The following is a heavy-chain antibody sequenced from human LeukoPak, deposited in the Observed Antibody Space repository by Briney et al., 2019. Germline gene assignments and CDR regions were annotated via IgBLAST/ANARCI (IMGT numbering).Heavy chain of an antibody. D-gene: IGHD3-10*01. J-gene: IGHJ4*02. CDR2: ISGGGDTT. CDR3: ARDSSMLRGPLVIYYFDF. V-gene: IGHV3-23*01. CDR1: GFTFSSYW. Sequence: GGSLRLSCAASGFTFSSYWMSWVRQAPGKGLEWVSTISGGGDTTYYADSVKGRFTISRDNSKNTLYLQMNSLRVDDTAVYYCARDSSMLRGPLVIYYFDFWGQGTLVTVSS.